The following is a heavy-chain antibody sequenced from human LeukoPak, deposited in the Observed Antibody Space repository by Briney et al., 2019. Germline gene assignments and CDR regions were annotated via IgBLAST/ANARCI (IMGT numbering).Heavy chain of an antibody. Sequence: GGSLRLSCAASGFTFSSYGMHWVRQAPGKGLEWVAFIRYDGSNKYYADSVKGRFTISGDNSKNTLYLQMNSLRAEDTAVYYCAKDQIGYDILTGYHRDYWGQGTLVTVSS. J-gene: IGHJ4*02. CDR2: IRYDGSNK. CDR3: AKDQIGYDILTGYHRDY. D-gene: IGHD3-9*01. CDR1: GFTFSSYG. V-gene: IGHV3-30*02.